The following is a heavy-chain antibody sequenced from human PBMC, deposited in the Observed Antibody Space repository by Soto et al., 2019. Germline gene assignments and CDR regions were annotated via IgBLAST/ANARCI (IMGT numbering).Heavy chain of an antibody. V-gene: IGHV4-59*01. D-gene: IGHD2-15*01. CDR3: ARAHAPTLPFDY. CDR1: GGSMRNVY. J-gene: IGHJ4*01. Sequence: ETLSFTCTVSGGSMRNVYWSWIRQPPGKRLEWIGFIFHSGNAKYNPSLKSRVTISIDTSKSQFSLSLDSVTAADTAVYFCARAHAPTLPFDYWGLGTLVTVSS. CDR2: IFHSGNA.